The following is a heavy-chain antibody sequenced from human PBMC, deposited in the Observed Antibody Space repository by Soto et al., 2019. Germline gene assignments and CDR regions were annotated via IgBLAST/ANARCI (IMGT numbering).Heavy chain of an antibody. CDR3: ARTTVVSGTPDFDY. CDR1: GFTFSNFP. V-gene: IGHV3-30-3*01. J-gene: IGHJ4*02. CDR2: ISYGGINN. D-gene: IGHD4-4*01. Sequence: QVQLVESGGGVVQPGRSLRLSCAASGFTFSNFPMHWVRQAPGKGLEWVAVISYGGINNYHADAVKGRFTISRDDSKNTVYLQMNGLRPEDTAVYFCARTTVVSGTPDFDYWGQGTLVTVSS.